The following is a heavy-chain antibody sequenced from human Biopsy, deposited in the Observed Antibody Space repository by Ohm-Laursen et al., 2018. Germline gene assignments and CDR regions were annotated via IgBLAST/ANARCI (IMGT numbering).Heavy chain of an antibody. D-gene: IGHD1-26*01. CDR2: IYPGGGT. CDR1: GVSIRNYY. Sequence: SQTLSLTCTVSGVSIRNYYWSWIRQAAGQGLEWIGRIYPGGGTIYNPSLKSRVTMSVDTSKNHFSLNLNSVTAADTAVYYCAGIVLGPTNDAFDIWGQGTMVTVSS. V-gene: IGHV4-4*07. CDR3: AGIVLGPTNDAFDI. J-gene: IGHJ3*02.